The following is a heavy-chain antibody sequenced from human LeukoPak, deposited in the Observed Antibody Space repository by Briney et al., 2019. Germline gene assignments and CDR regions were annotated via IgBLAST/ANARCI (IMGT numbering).Heavy chain of an antibody. CDR3: VREDCGGDCYSVNPYYYYGIDV. D-gene: IGHD2-21*02. Sequence: PSETLSLTCAVSGYSISSGYFWGWIRQPPGKGLEWIGSFYHSGSTYCNPSLKSRVTISIDTSKNQFSLKLRSMTATDTAVYYCVREDCGGDCYSVNPYYYYGIDVWGQGTTVTVS. V-gene: IGHV4-38-2*02. CDR2: FYHSGST. J-gene: IGHJ6*02. CDR1: GYSISSGYF.